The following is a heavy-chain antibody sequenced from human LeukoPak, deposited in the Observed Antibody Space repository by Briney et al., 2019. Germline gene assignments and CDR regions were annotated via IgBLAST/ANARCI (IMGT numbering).Heavy chain of an antibody. CDR2: IYYSGST. V-gene: IGHV4-59*01. CDR1: GSSISRYY. Sequence: PSETLSLTRGVSGSSISRYYWTWIRQPPGKALEWIGYIYYSGSTNYNPSLKSRVTISVDMSKNQFSLKLSSVTAADTAVYYCARTTEGGYTYDYFYYYYMDVWGKGTTVTISS. CDR3: ARTTEGGYTYDYFYYYYMDV. D-gene: IGHD5-18*01. J-gene: IGHJ6*03.